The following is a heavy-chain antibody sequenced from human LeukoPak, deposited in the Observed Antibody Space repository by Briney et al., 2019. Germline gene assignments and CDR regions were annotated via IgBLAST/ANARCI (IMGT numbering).Heavy chain of an antibody. CDR2: IWTDGSKK. CDR3: ATQLWSLGAFDI. J-gene: IGHJ3*02. CDR1: GFTFSSYG. Sequence: PGRSLRLSCAASGFTFSSYGMHWVRQAPGKGLEWVTVIWTDGSKKYYVDSVKGRFTISRDNSKNTLYLQMNSLRAEDTAVYYCATQLWSLGAFDIWGQGTMVTVSS. V-gene: IGHV3-33*01. D-gene: IGHD5-18*01.